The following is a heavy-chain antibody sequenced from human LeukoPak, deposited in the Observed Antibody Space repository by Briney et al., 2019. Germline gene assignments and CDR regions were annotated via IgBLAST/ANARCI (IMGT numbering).Heavy chain of an antibody. CDR1: GGSFSGYY. Sequence: SETLSLTCAVYGGSFSGYYWSWIRQPPGKGLEWIGEINHSGSTNYNPSLKSRVTISVDTSKNQFSLKLSSVTAADTAVYYCARLRVSSIAARGWFDPWGQGTLVTVSS. J-gene: IGHJ5*02. CDR2: INHSGST. V-gene: IGHV4-34*01. D-gene: IGHD6-6*01. CDR3: ARLRVSSIAARGWFDP.